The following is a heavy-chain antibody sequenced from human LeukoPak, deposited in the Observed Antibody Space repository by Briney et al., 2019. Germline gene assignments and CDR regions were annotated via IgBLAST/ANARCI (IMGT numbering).Heavy chain of an antibody. CDR3: ARGGFHSYEQFDY. Sequence: GGSLRLSCAASGFSFSTYTMNWVRQAPGKGLDWVSYISSSSSTIYYADSVKGRFTISRDNAKNSLYLQMNSLRAEDTAVYYCARGGFHSYEQFDYWGQGTLVTVSS. D-gene: IGHD5-18*01. CDR1: GFSFSTYT. J-gene: IGHJ4*02. V-gene: IGHV3-48*04. CDR2: ISSSSSTI.